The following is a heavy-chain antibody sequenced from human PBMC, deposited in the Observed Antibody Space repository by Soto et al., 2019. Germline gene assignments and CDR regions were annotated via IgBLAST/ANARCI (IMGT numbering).Heavy chain of an antibody. V-gene: IGHV1-24*01. J-gene: IGHJ6*03. D-gene: IGHD3-10*01. CDR2: FDPEDGET. Sequence: ASVKVSCKVSGYTLTELSMHWVRQAPGKGLEWMGGFDPEDGETIYAQKFQGRVTMTEDTSTDTAYMELSSLGSEDTAVYYCATVTTMVRGEGYYYYMDVWGKGTTVTVSS. CDR3: ATVTTMVRGEGYYYYMDV. CDR1: GYTLTELS.